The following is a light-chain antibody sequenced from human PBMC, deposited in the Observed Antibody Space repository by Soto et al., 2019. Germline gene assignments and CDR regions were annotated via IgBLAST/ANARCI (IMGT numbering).Light chain of an antibody. Sequence: DIQMTQSPSTLSGSVGDRVTITCRASQTISSWLAWYQQKPGTAPKVLIYHASNLQSGVPSRFSGSGSGTEFTLTISSLQPEDFATYYCLQHNSYPLTFGGGTKVDIK. CDR1: QTISSW. CDR2: HAS. V-gene: IGKV1-5*01. J-gene: IGKJ4*01. CDR3: LQHNSYPLT.